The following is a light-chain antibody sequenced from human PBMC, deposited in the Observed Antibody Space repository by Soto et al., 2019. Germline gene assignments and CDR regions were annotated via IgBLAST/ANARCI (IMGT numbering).Light chain of an antibody. CDR1: QRISRD. J-gene: IGKJ4*01. Sequence: DIEMAQSPFSVSASVGGRVTITCRASQRISRDLNWYQQKPGKAPNLLIYAASTLESGVPSRFSGSGSGTDFTLTISSLQLEDFATYYCQQNYSTPLAFGGGTKVDI. CDR3: QQNYSTPLA. V-gene: IGKV1-39*01. CDR2: AAS.